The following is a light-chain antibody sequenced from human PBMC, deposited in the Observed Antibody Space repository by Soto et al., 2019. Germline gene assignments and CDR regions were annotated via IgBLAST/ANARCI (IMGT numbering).Light chain of an antibody. V-gene: IGKV3-20*01. Sequence: EIVLTQSPDTLSLSPVERATLSCRASKSFSRSYLAWYQQKPGQAPRLLIYGASSRATGIPDRFSGSGSGTDFTLTISRLAHEDFAVYYCQQYGSSPWTFGQGTKVDIK. J-gene: IGKJ1*01. CDR3: QQYGSSPWT. CDR1: KSFSRSY. CDR2: GAS.